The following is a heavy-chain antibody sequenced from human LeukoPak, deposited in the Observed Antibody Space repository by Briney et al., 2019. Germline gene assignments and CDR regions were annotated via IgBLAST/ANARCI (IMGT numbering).Heavy chain of an antibody. CDR2: IHTSGNT. CDR3: ARRGTTKYYYYMDV. J-gene: IGHJ6*03. Sequence: SQTLSLTCTVSGGSISSGNYYWNWIRQPAGKGLEWIGRIHTSGNTNYNPSLKSRVTISVDTSKNQFSLKLSSVTAADTAVYYCARRGTTKYYYYMDVWGKGTTVTISS. CDR1: GGSISSGNYY. V-gene: IGHV4-61*02. D-gene: IGHD4-11*01.